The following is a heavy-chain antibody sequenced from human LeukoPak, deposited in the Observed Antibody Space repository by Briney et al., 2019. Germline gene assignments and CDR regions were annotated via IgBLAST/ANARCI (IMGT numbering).Heavy chain of an antibody. D-gene: IGHD3-3*01. CDR3: ARVNYDFWSGYSY. V-gene: IGHV3-74*01. J-gene: IGHJ4*02. CDR2: INSDGSST. Sequence: GGSLRLSCAASGFTLSSYWMHWVRHAPGKGLVWVSRINSDGSSTSYADSVKGRFTISRDNAKITLYLQMNSLRAEDTAVYYCARVNYDFWSGYSYWGQGTLVTVSS. CDR1: GFTLSSYW.